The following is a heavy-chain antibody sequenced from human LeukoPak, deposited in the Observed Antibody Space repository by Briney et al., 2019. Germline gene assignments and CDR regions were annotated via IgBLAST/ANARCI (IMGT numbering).Heavy chain of an antibody. V-gene: IGHV3-21*01. CDR2: ISSSSSYI. CDR3: ARAGFVAAAGTGYYYYGMDV. J-gene: IGHJ6*04. D-gene: IGHD6-13*01. Sequence: GGSLRLSCAASGFTFSSYSMNWVRQAPGKGLEWVSSISSSSSYIYYADSVKGRFTISRDNAKNSLYLQMNSLRAEDTAVYYCARAGFVAAAGTGYYYYGMDVWGKGTRSPSPQ. CDR1: GFTFSSYS.